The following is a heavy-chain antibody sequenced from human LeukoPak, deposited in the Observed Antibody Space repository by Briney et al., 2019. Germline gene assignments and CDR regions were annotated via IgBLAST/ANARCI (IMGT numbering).Heavy chain of an antibody. Sequence: PSETLSLTCAVYGGSFSGYYWSWIRQPPGKGLEWIGEINRGGSTNYNPSLKSRVTISVDTSKNQFSLKLSSVTAADTAVYYCATCAAPTRPGWFDPWGQGTLVTVSS. CDR3: ATCAAPTRPGWFDP. CDR2: INRGGST. D-gene: IGHD6-25*01. CDR1: GGSFSGYY. V-gene: IGHV4-34*01. J-gene: IGHJ5*02.